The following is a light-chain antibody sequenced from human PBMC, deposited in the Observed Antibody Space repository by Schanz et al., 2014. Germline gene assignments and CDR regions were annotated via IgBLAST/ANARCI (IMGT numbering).Light chain of an antibody. V-gene: IGLV2-8*01. CDR2: EVS. CDR1: SSDVGGYAR. CDR3: CLYAGKSLV. J-gene: IGLJ2*01. Sequence: QFALTQPPSASGSPGQSVTISCTGTSSDVGGYARVSWYQQLPGKAPKLIIYEVSERPSGVPDRFSGSKSGNTASLTVSGLQAEDAADYYCCLYAGKSLVFGGGTKLTVL.